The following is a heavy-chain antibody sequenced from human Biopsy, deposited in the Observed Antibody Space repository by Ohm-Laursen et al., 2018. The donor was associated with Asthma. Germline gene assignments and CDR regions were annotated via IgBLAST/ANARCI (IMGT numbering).Heavy chain of an antibody. CDR2: ISWNSGSI. Sequence: SLRLSCAASGFTFDDYAMHWVRQAPGKGLEWVSGISWNSGSIGYADSVKGRFTISRDNAKNSLYLQMNSLRAEDTALYYCAKDSSGYYLNYFDYWGQGTLVTVSS. CDR3: AKDSSGYYLNYFDY. D-gene: IGHD3-22*01. V-gene: IGHV3-9*01. J-gene: IGHJ4*02. CDR1: GFTFDDYA.